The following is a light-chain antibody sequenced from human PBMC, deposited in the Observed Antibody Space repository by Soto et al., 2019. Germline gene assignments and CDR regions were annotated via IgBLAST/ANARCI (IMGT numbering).Light chain of an antibody. CDR2: EVY. CDR1: SSDVGGYNY. V-gene: IGLV2-8*01. J-gene: IGLJ2*01. Sequence: QSAPTQPPSASGSPGQSVTFSCTGTSSDVGGYNYVSWYQQYPGKAPKLMIYEVYKRHSGVPDRFSGYKSGNTASLTVSGLQPEDEADYFCSAYAGNSTWVFGGGTKLTVL. CDR3: SAYAGNSTWV.